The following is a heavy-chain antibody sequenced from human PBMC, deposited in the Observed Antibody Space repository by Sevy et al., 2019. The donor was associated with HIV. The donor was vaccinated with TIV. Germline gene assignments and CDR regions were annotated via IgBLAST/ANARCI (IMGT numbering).Heavy chain of an antibody. D-gene: IGHD2-2*01. J-gene: IGHJ6*02. CDR3: AREIVPAATQNYYYYYGMDV. CDR2: ISAYNGNT. Sequence: ASVKVSCKASGYTFTSYGISWVRQAPGQGLEWMGWISAYNGNTNYAQKLQGRVTMTTDISTSTAYMVLRSLRSDDTAVYYCAREIVPAATQNYYYYYGMDVWGQGTTVTVSS. CDR1: GYTFTSYG. V-gene: IGHV1-18*01.